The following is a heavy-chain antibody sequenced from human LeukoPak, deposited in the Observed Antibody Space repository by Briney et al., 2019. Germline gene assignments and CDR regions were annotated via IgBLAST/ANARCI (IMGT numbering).Heavy chain of an antibody. D-gene: IGHD5-12*01. V-gene: IGHV1-8*03. CDR2: MDPNSGNT. CDR3: ARWPRGYEPDY. Sequence: ASVKVSCKASGYTFTSYDINWVRQATGQGLEWMGWMDPNSGNTGYAQKFQGRVTITRNTSISTAYMELSSLRSEDTAVYYCARWPRGYEPDYWGQGTLVTVSS. CDR1: GYTFTSYD. J-gene: IGHJ4*02.